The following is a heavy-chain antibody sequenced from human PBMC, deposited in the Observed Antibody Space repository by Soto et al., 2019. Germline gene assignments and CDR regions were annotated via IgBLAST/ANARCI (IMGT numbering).Heavy chain of an antibody. CDR3: ARVKQYCDTSGRAYYFDH. D-gene: IGHD3-22*01. V-gene: IGHV4-59*01. CDR2: IYYSGST. CDR1: GGSINTYY. J-gene: IGHJ4*02. Sequence: SETLSLTCTVSGGSINTYYWGWIRLPPGKGLEWIGYIYYSGSTSYNPSLKRRVTISVDMSKNQFSLKLSSVTAADTGVYYCARVKQYCDTSGRAYYFDHWGQGALVTVSS.